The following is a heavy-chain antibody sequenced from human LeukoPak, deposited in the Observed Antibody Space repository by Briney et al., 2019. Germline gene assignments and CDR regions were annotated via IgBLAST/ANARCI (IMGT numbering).Heavy chain of an antibody. CDR3: ARDRETGGVFDY. V-gene: IGHV4-34*01. Sequence: SETLSLTRAVYGGSFSGYYWSWIRQPPGKGLEWIGEINHSGSTNYSPCLKSRVTISVATSKNQFSLKMRSVTAADTDVYYCARDRETGGVFDYWGQGTLVTVSS. CDR2: INHSGST. CDR1: GGSFSGYY. D-gene: IGHD7-27*01. J-gene: IGHJ4*02.